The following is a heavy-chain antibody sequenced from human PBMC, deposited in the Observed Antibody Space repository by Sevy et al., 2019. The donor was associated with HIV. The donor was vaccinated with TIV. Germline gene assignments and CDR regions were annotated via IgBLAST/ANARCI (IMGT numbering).Heavy chain of an antibody. J-gene: IGHJ3*02. V-gene: IGHV3-48*01. Sequence: GGSLRLSCAASGFTFSSYSMNWVRQAPGKGLEWVSYISSSSSTIYYADSVKGRFTISRDNVKNSLYLQMNSLRAEDTAVYYCARDGGVYCSSTSCYPLDAFDIWGQGTMVTVSS. CDR2: ISSSSSTI. CDR1: GFTFSSYS. CDR3: ARDGGVYCSSTSCYPLDAFDI. D-gene: IGHD2-2*01.